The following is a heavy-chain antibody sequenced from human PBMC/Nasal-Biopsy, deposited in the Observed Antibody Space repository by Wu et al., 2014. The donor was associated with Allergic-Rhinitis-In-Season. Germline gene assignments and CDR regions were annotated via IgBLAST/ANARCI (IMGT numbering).Heavy chain of an antibody. D-gene: IGHD6-13*01. CDR2: ISGSGGST. J-gene: IGHJ3*02. CDR3: ARDAARYIEAAGYRSAFDI. V-gene: IGHV3-23*01. CDR1: GFTFSSYA. Sequence: LRLSCAASGFTFSSYAMSWVRQAPGKGLEWVSGISGSGGSTYYADSVKGRFTISRDNSKNTLYLQINSLRAEDTAVYYCARDAARYIEAAGYRSAFDIWGQGTMVTVSS.